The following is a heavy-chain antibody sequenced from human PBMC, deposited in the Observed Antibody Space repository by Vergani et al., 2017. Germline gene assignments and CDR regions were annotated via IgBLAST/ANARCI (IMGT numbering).Heavy chain of an antibody. J-gene: IGHJ6*03. CDR3: ARDQXDGGDCYRAYYYCYMDV. CDR1: GGSISSYY. Sequence: QVQLQESGPGLVKPSETLSLTCTVSGGSISSYYWSWIRQPAGKGLEWIGRIYTRGSTNYNPSLKSRVTISVDTSKNQFSLKLSFVTAADTAVYYCARDQXDGGDCYRAYYYCYMDVWGKGTTVTVSS. V-gene: IGHV4-4*07. D-gene: IGHD2-21*01. CDR2: IYTRGST.